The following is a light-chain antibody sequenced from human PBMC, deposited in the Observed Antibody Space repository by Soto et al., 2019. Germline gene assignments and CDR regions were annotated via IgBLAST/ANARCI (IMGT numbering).Light chain of an antibody. J-gene: IGKJ1*01. CDR3: QQYNSYSPLWT. V-gene: IGKV1-5*03. CDR1: QSISSW. Sequence: DIQMTHSPSTLSASVGDRVTITCRASQSISSWLAWYQQKPGKAPKLLIYKASSLESGVPSRFSGSGSGTEFTLTISSLQPDDFATYYCQQYNSYSPLWTFGQGTKVEIK. CDR2: KAS.